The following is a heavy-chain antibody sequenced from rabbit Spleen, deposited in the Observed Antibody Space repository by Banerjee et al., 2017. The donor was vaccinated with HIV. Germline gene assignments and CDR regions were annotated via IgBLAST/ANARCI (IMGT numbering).Heavy chain of an antibody. CDR1: GVSFSSSYY. CDR2: IYADRSGST. D-gene: IGHD1-1*01. CDR3: ARDLVGVIGWNFYL. J-gene: IGHJ4*01. V-gene: IGHV1S45*01. Sequence: EQLEESGGGLVKPEGSLTLTCKASGVSFSSSYYMCWVRKAPGKGLECIACIYADRSGSTYYANWAKGRFTISRTSSTTVTLRMTSLTAADRATYFCARDLVGVIGWNFYLWGPGTLVTVS.